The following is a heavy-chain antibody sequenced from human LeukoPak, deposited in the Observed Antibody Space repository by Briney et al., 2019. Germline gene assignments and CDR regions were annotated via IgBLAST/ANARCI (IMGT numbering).Heavy chain of an antibody. Sequence: ASVKVSYKASGYTFTSYAMNWVRQAPGQGLEWMGWINTNTGNPTYAQGFTGRFVFSLDTSVSTAYLQICSLKAEDTAVYYCARDRITMVRGVIIQANWFDPWGQGTLVTVSS. CDR3: ARDRITMVRGVIIQANWFDP. CDR2: INTNTGNP. CDR1: GYTFTSYA. V-gene: IGHV7-4-1*01. J-gene: IGHJ5*02. D-gene: IGHD3-10*01.